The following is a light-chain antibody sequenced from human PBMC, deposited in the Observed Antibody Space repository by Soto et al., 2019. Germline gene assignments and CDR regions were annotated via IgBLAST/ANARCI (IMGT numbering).Light chain of an antibody. CDR2: GVS. CDR1: QSLVYNEANTY. J-gene: IGKJ5*01. CDR3: LHTRHWPIT. V-gene: IGKV2-30*01. Sequence: DVVMTQSPLSLPVTLGQPASISCRSSQSLVYNEANTYLNWFHQRPGQSPRRLIYGVSNRDSGVPERFSGSGSCPDFTLRISRVEADDVRVYYILHTRHWPITFGQETRLEIK.